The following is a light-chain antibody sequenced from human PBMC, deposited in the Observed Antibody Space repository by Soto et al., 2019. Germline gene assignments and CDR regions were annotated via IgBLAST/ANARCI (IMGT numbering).Light chain of an antibody. CDR3: QQFNNYPT. J-gene: IGKJ3*01. V-gene: IGKV1D-13*01. CDR2: DAS. Sequence: AIPLTQSPSSLSASVGDRVTITCRASQGISSALAWYQQKPGKAPKLLFYDASSLESGVPSRFSGSGSGTDFTLTISSLQPEDFATYYCQQFNNYPTFGPGTKVDIK. CDR1: QGISSA.